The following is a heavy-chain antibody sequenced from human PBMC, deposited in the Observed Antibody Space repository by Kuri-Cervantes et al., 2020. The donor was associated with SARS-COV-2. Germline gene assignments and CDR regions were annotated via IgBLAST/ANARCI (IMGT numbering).Heavy chain of an antibody. D-gene: IGHD6-19*01. CDR2: ISGSGGST. V-gene: IGHV3-23*01. CDR1: GFTFSSYA. CDR3: AKGSDSSGWYVHYYYGMDV. Sequence: GESLKISCAASGFTFSSYAMSWVRQAPGKGLEWVSAISGSGGSTYYADSVKGRFTISRDNSKNTLYLQMNSLRAEDTALYYCAKGSDSSGWYVHYYYGMDVWGQETTVTVSS. J-gene: IGHJ6*02.